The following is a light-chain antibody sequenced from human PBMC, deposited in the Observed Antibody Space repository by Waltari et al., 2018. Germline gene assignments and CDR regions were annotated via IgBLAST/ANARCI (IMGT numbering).Light chain of an antibody. J-gene: IGLJ2*01. Sequence: SYVLTQPPSVSVALGKTARITCGGNKIGSQRVHWYQQKAGQAPVLVVYDDSDRPSGIPERCSGSNLGNTATLTIRRVEGGDEADYYCQVWDSSDDHVVFGGGTKLTVL. CDR1: KIGSQR. V-gene: IGLV3-21*03. CDR2: DDS. CDR3: QVWDSSDDHVV.